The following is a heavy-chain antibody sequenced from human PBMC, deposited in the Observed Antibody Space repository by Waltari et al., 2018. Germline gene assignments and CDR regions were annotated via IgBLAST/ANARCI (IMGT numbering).Heavy chain of an antibody. CDR2: IYSGGTK. Sequence: EVQLVESGGGLMQPGGSLRLSCAASGFTVNNNYMSWVRQAPGKGLEWVSVIYSGGTKHYADSVKGRFTISRDNSKNTLYLQMNSLRAEDTAVYYCARGAPRDWGQGTLVTVSS. CDR3: ARGAPRD. CDR1: GFTVNNNY. J-gene: IGHJ4*02. V-gene: IGHV3-53*01.